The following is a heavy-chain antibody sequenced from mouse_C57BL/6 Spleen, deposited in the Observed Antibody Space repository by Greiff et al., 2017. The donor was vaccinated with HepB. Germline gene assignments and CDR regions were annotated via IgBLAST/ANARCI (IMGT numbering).Heavy chain of an antibody. CDR1: GYAFSSSW. V-gene: IGHV1-82*01. D-gene: IGHD4-1*01. CDR3: ARSGNWDLHYYAMDD. CDR2: IYPGDGDT. Sequence: QVQLKESGPELVKPGASVKISCKASGYAFSSSWMNWVKQRPGKGLEWIGRIYPGDGDTNYNGKFKGKATLTADKSSSTAYMQLSSLTSEDSAVYFCARSGNWDLHYYAMDDWGQGTSVTVSS. J-gene: IGHJ4*01.